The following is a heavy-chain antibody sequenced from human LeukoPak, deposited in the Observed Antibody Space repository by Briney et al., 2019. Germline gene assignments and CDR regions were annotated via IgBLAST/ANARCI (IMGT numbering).Heavy chain of an antibody. D-gene: IGHD2-2*01. CDR2: IIISGSEI. J-gene: IGHJ4*02. CDR1: GFTFIDYY. CDR3: ARDHTGYCSSTSCYVFDY. V-gene: IGHV3-11*01. Sequence: GGSLRLSFAASGFTFIDYYMSWIRPAPGKGLEGVSYIIISGSEIYYADSVKRRFTISRDKAKNSLYLQINSMRAEDTAVYYCARDHTGYCSSTSCYVFDYWGQGTLVTVSS.